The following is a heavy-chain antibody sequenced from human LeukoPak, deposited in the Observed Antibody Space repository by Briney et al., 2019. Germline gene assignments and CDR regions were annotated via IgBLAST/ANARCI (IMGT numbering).Heavy chain of an antibody. J-gene: IGHJ6*03. CDR2: ISAYNGNT. CDR1: GYTFTSYG. CDR3: ARDGAGSGSWPYYYYYYMDV. V-gene: IGHV1-18*01. D-gene: IGHD6-13*01. Sequence: ASVKVSCKASGYTFTSYGISWVRQATGQGLEWMGWISAYNGNTNYAQKLQGRVTMTTDTSTSTAYMELRSLRSDDTAVYYCARDGAGSGSWPYYYYYYMDVWGKGTTVTVSS.